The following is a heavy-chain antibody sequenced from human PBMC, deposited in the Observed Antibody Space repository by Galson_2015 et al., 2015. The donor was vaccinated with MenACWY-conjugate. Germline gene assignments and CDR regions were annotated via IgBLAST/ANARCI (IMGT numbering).Heavy chain of an antibody. CDR1: GITFSSNA. J-gene: IGHJ6*02. Sequence: SLRLSCAASGITFSSNAMNWVRQAPGKGLEWVSGIGTGGGTYYADSVKGRFTISRDNSKNMVYLQMNSLRAEDAAIYYCAKLKYSTSWSNTHGMDVWGQGTTVTVSS. D-gene: IGHD2-2*01. CDR3: AKLKYSTSWSNTHGMDV. CDR2: IGTGGGT. V-gene: IGHV3-23*01.